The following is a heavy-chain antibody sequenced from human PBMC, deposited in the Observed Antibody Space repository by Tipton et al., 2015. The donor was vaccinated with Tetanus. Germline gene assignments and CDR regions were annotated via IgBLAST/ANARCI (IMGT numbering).Heavy chain of an antibody. CDR2: IYPGDSDT. J-gene: IGHJ5*02. Sequence: QLVQSGAEVKKPGESLKISCKGSGYSFTSYWIGWVRQMPGKGLEWMGIIYPGDSDTRYSPSFQGQVTISADKSISTAYLQWSSLKASDTAMYYCARLAPMGIAAAGTLGWFDPWGQGTLVTVSS. CDR1: GYSFTSYW. V-gene: IGHV5-51*01. CDR3: ARLAPMGIAAAGTLGWFDP. D-gene: IGHD6-13*01.